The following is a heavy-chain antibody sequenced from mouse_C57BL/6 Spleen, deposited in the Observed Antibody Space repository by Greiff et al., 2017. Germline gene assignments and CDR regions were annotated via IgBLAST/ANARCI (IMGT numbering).Heavy chain of an antibody. J-gene: IGHJ3*01. V-gene: IGHV3-1*01. Sequence: EVQLQESGPGMVKPSQSLSLTCTVTGYSITSGYDWHWIRHFPGNKLEWMGYISYSGSTTYNPSLNSRISITHDTSKNHFFLKLNSVTTEDTATYYCARGPGGFAYWGQGTLVTVST. CDR2: ISYSGST. CDR1: GYSITSGYD. CDR3: ARGPGGFAY.